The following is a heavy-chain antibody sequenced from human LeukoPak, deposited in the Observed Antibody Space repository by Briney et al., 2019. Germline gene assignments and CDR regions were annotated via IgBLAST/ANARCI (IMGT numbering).Heavy chain of an antibody. CDR3: ARDSGSFGSPFDY. D-gene: IGHD1-26*01. CDR2: IYYSGST. V-gene: IGHV4-38-2*02. Sequence: SETLSLTCTVSGYFISTGYYWGWIRQPPGKGLEWIGSIYYSGSTYYNPSLKSRVTISVDTSKNQFSLKLSSVTAADTAVCYCARDSGSFGSPFDYWGQGTLVTVSS. J-gene: IGHJ4*02. CDR1: GYFISTGYY.